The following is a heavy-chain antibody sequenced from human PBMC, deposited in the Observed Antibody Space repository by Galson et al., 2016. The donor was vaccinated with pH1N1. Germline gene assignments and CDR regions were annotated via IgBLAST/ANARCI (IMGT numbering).Heavy chain of an antibody. CDR2: IRNKANSYFT. D-gene: IGHD1-26*01. CDR1: GFTFSNHY. Sequence: SLRLSCAGSGFTFSNHYMDWVRQAQGKGLEWLGRIRNKANSYFTAYAASVKGRFAISRDDSKDSVYLQMNSLKAEDTAVYYCVRVKLVGPNGGGGRGRAHDIWGQGTMVTVSS. CDR3: VRVKLVGPNGGGGRGRAHDI. J-gene: IGHJ3*02. V-gene: IGHV3-72*01.